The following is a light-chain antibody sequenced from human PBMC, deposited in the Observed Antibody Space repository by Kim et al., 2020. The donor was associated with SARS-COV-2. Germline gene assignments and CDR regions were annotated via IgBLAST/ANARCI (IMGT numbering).Light chain of an antibody. CDR3: SSYAGSITWV. J-gene: IGLJ3*02. CDR1: SSDVGGYNY. CDR2: DVS. V-gene: IGLV2-14*03. Sequence: QSALTQPASVSGSPGQSITISCNGTSSDVGGYNYVSWYQQHPGKAPKLIIYDVSKRPSGVSNRFSGSKSGNTASLTISGLQAEDEADYYCSSYAGSITWVFGGGTQLTVL.